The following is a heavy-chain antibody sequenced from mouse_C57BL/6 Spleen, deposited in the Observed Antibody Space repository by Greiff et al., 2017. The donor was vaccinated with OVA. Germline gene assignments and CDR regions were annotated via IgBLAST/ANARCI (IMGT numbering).Heavy chain of an antibody. CDR2: IWSGGST. CDR1: GFSLTSYG. CDR3: AKSGSSSGYAMDY. Sequence: VKLMESGPGLVQPSQSLSITCTVSGFSLTSYGVHWVRQPPGKGLEWLGVIWSGGSTDYNAAFISRLSISKDNSKSQVFFKMNSLQADDTAIYYCAKSGSSSGYAMDYWGQGTSVTVSS. D-gene: IGHD1-1*01. J-gene: IGHJ4*01. V-gene: IGHV2-4*01.